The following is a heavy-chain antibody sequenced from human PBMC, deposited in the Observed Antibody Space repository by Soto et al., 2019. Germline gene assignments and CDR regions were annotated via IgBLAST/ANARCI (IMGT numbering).Heavy chain of an antibody. CDR1: QGTLRGHE. V-gene: IGHV3-48*03. Sequence: GGSMRQPCRASQGTLRGHEVSWIRQAKGKWVEWGSYISSSGSNIYYADSVKGRFTITRDNAKNSLYLQMNSLRAEDTAVYYCARGGTLYYGSSSPRYWGQGTLVTVSS. CDR3: ARGGTLYYGSSSPRY. D-gene: IGHD3-22*01. CDR2: ISSSGSNI. J-gene: IGHJ4*02.